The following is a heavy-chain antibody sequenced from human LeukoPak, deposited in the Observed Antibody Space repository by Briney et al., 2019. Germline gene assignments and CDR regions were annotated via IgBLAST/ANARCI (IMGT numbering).Heavy chain of an antibody. CDR2: ISAYNGNT. Sequence: ASVKVSCKASGYTFTSYGISWVRQAPGQGLEWMGWISAYNGNTNYAQKLQGRVTMTTDTSTSTAYMELRSLRSDDTAVYYCAKDLTGTTSLNYYYYGMDVWGQGTTVTVSS. D-gene: IGHD1-20*01. J-gene: IGHJ6*02. CDR1: GYTFTSYG. V-gene: IGHV1-18*01. CDR3: AKDLTGTTSLNYYYYGMDV.